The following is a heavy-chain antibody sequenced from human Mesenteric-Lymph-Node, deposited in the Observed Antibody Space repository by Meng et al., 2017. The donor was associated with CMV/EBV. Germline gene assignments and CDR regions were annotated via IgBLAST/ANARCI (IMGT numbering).Heavy chain of an antibody. J-gene: IGHJ5*02. CDR1: GFTFSSYA. Sequence: GESLKISCAASGFTFSSYAMSWVRQAPGKGLEWVSAISGSGGSTYYADSVKGRFTISRDNAKNTLYLQMNSLRAEDTAVYYCARDLAAGTFDPWGQGTLVTVSS. CDR2: ISGSGGST. CDR3: ARDLAAGTFDP. V-gene: IGHV3-23*01. D-gene: IGHD6-13*01.